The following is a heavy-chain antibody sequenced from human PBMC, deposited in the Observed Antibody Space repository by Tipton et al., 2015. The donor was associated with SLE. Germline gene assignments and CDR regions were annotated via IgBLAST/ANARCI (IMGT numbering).Heavy chain of an antibody. J-gene: IGHJ6*03. V-gene: IGHV4-39*01. CDR3: ARQSYDFWSDRPRYYIDV. D-gene: IGHD3-3*01. CDR2: IFYSGNT. CDR1: GASVSSSDYY. Sequence: PGLVKPSETLSLRCSVSGASVSSSDYYWGWIRQPPGKGLEWIGSIFYSGNTYYNPSLKSRVTISVDTSKNQFFLNLESVTAADTAVFYCARQSYDFWSDRPRYYIDVWGKGITVTVSS.